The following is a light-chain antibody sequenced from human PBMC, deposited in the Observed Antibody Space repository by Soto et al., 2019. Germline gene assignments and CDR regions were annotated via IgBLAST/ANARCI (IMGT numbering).Light chain of an antibody. J-gene: IGKJ2*01. CDR3: QQYGSYSQYT. CDR2: EAS. Sequence: DIQMTQSPSTLSASVGDRVTITCRASQSISSWLAWYQQRPGKAPKLLIYEASTLHSGVPSRFSGSGSGTEFTLTISSLQPDDFATYYCQQYGSYSQYTFGQGTKLEIK. V-gene: IGKV1-5*03. CDR1: QSISSW.